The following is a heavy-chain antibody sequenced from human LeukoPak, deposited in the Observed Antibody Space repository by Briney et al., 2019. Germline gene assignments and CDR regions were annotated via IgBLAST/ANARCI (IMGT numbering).Heavy chain of an antibody. CDR3: ARSEGYYTTSGSFYFDY. J-gene: IGHJ4*02. CDR1: GHSFTSYW. Sequence: GESLKISCKGFGHSFTSYWIGWVRQMPGKGLEWMGIIFPGDSDTRYSPSFQGQVTISADKSLSTASLQWRSLKASDSAIYYCARSEGYYTTSGSFYFDYWGQGTLVTVSS. CDR2: IFPGDSDT. D-gene: IGHD2-8*01. V-gene: IGHV5-51*01.